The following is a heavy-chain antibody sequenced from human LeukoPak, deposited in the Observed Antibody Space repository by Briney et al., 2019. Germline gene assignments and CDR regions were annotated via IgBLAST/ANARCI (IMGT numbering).Heavy chain of an antibody. CDR2: INHSGST. Sequence: GSLRLSCAASGFTFSSYAMSWVRQPPGKGLEWIGEINHSGSTNYNPSLKSRVTISVDTTKNQFSLKLSSVIAADTAVYYCARLRNRGDCKAFDIWGQGTMVTVSS. J-gene: IGHJ3*02. CDR3: ARLRNRGDCKAFDI. V-gene: IGHV4-34*01. D-gene: IGHD2-21*01. CDR1: GFTFSSYA.